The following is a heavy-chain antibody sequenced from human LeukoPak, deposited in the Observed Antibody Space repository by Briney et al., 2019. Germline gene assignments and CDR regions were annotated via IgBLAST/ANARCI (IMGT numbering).Heavy chain of an antibody. D-gene: IGHD3-10*01. V-gene: IGHV3-43D*03. Sequence: GGSLRLSCAASGFTFDDYAMHWVRQAPGKGLEWVSLISWDGGSTYYADSVKGRFTISRDNAKNSLYLQMNSLRAEDTALYYCAKGDTYGSGSYPDYWGQGTLVTVSS. CDR2: ISWDGGST. CDR1: GFTFDDYA. J-gene: IGHJ4*02. CDR3: AKGDTYGSGSYPDY.